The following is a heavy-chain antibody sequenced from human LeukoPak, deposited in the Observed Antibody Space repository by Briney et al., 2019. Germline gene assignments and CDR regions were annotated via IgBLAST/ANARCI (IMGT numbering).Heavy chain of an antibody. Sequence: GGSLRLSCAASGFTFSSYWMSWVRQAPGKGLEGVANIKQDGSEKYYVDSVKGRFTISRDNAKNSLYLQMNSLRAEDTAVYYCARVQRGDIVVGRVYYYYYMDVWGKGTTVTVSS. V-gene: IGHV3-7*01. D-gene: IGHD2-15*01. CDR1: GFTFSSYW. J-gene: IGHJ6*03. CDR3: ARVQRGDIVVGRVYYYYYMDV. CDR2: IKQDGSEK.